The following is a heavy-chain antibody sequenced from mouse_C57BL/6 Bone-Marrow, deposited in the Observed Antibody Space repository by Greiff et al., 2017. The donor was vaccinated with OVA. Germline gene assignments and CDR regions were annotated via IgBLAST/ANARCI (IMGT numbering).Heavy chain of an antibody. V-gene: IGHV5-6*01. Sequence: EVHLVESGGDLVKPGGSLKLSCAASGFTFSSYGMSWVRQTPDKRLEWVATFSSGGSYTYYPDSVKGRFTISRDNAKNTLYMQRSSLKSEDTAMYYCARVWFYDLDYWGQGPSVTGSS. D-gene: IGHD2-10*02. CDR2: FSSGGSYT. J-gene: IGHJ4*01. CDR3: ARVWFYDLDY. CDR1: GFTFSSYG.